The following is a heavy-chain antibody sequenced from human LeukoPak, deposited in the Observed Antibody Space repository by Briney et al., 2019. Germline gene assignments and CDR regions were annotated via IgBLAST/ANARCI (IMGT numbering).Heavy chain of an antibody. V-gene: IGHV1-18*01. CDR1: GYTFTRYG. CDR2: ISAYNGNT. J-gene: IGHJ4*02. CDR3: ARDCMAFWSGPGY. D-gene: IGHD3-3*01. Sequence: ASVKVFCKASGYTFTRYGISWVRQAPGQGLEWMGWISAYNGNTNYVQKLQGRVTMTTDTSTSTAYMELRSLRSDDTAVYYCARDCMAFWSGPGYWGQGTLVTVSS.